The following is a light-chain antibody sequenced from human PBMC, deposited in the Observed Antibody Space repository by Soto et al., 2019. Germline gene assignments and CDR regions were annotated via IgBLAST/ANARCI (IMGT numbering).Light chain of an antibody. CDR3: QSYDSSLSGSLV. V-gene: IGLV1-40*01. Sequence: QLVLTQPPSVSGAPGXXXXXXXTGSSSNIXAGYDVHWYQQLPGTAPKLLIYGNSNRPSGVPDRFSGSKSGTSASLAITGLQAEDEADYYCQSYDSSLSGSLVFGGGTKLTVL. CDR1: SSNIXAGYD. J-gene: IGLJ3*02. CDR2: GNS.